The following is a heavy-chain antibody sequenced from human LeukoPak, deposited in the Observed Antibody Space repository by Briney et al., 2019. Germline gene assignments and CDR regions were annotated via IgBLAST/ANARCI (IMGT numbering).Heavy chain of an antibody. D-gene: IGHD4-17*01. Sequence: GASVKVSCKVSGYTLTELSMHWVRQAPGKGLEWMGGFDPEDGETIYAQKFQGRVTMTEDTSTDTAYMELSSLRSEDTAVYYCATAQLVYGDYSGWFDPWGQGTLVTVSS. CDR1: GYTLTELS. V-gene: IGHV1-24*01. CDR3: ATAQLVYGDYSGWFDP. CDR2: FDPEDGET. J-gene: IGHJ5*02.